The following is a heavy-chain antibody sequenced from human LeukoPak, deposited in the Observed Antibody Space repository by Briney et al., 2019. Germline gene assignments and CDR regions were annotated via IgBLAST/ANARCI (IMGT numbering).Heavy chain of an antibody. CDR3: ATGDTYYYDSSGYLTVDY. D-gene: IGHD3-22*01. CDR2: ISSSSSYI. J-gene: IGHJ4*02. CDR1: GFTFSSYS. V-gene: IGHV3-21*01. Sequence: GGSLRLSCAASGFTFSSYSMNWVRQAPGKVLEWVSSISSSSSYIYYADSVKGRFTISRDNAKNSLYLQMNSLRAEDTAVYYCATGDTYYYDSSGYLTVDYWGQGTLVTVSS.